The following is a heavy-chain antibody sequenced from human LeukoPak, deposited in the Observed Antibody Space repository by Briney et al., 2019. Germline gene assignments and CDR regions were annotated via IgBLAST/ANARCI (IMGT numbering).Heavy chain of an antibody. D-gene: IGHD2-21*02. CDR1: GFTFSSYW. Sequence: GGSLRLSCAASGFTFSSYWMSWVRQAPGKGLEWVANIKQDGSEKYYVDSVKGRFTISRDNAKNSLYLQMNSLRAEDTAVYYCAKDWAPYCGGDCYFNYWGQGTLVTVSS. V-gene: IGHV3-7*01. CDR2: IKQDGSEK. J-gene: IGHJ4*02. CDR3: AKDWAPYCGGDCYFNY.